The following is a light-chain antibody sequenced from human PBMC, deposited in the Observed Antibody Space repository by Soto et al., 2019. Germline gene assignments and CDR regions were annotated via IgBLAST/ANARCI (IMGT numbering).Light chain of an antibody. V-gene: IGKV3-20*01. CDR2: GAS. Sequence: GTLSLSQGERATLSCRASQSVGSNYLAWYQQKPGQAPRVLIYGASSRATGIPDRFSGSGSGADFTLTISRLEPEDFAVYYCQEYTTSPFTFGPG. CDR3: QEYTTSPFT. CDR1: QSVGSNY. J-gene: IGKJ3*01.